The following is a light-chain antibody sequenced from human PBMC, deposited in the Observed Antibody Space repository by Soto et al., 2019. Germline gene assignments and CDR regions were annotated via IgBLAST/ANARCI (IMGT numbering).Light chain of an antibody. J-gene: IGLJ2*01. CDR2: EVN. V-gene: IGLV2-8*01. CDR3: TAYAGTNNVI. CDR1: SRDVGGYMF. Sequence: QSALTQPPSASGSPGQSVTISCTGTSRDVGGYMFVSWYQQHPGKAPKLMIYEVNTRASGVPDRFSGSKSGNTASLTVSGLQAEDEADYYCTAYAGTNNVIFGGGTKLTVL.